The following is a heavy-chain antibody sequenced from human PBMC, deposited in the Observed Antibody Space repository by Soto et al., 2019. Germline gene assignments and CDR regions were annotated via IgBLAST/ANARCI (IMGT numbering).Heavy chain of an antibody. CDR3: AIEYSSSPPYYPIGY. Sequence: SVKVSCKASGGTFSSYTISWVRQAPGQGLEWMGRIIPIVDIVKYARRFQGRVSITADKSTSTAYMELSSLRSEDTAVYYCAIEYSSSPPYYPIGYWGQGTLVTVSS. D-gene: IGHD6-6*01. V-gene: IGHV1-69*02. CDR2: IIPIVDIV. CDR1: GGTFSSYT. J-gene: IGHJ4*02.